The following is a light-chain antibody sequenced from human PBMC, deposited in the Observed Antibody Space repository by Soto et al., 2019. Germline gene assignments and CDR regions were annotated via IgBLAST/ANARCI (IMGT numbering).Light chain of an antibody. V-gene: IGLV1-44*01. CDR3: AAWDDSLNGWV. CDR1: SSNIGSNT. Sequence: QSVLTQPPSASGTPGQRVTISCSGSSSNIGSNTVDWYQQLPGTAPKLLIYNNNQRPSGVPVRFSGSKSGTSASLAISGLQSEDEADYYCAAWDDSLNGWVFGGGTKLTVL. J-gene: IGLJ3*02. CDR2: NNN.